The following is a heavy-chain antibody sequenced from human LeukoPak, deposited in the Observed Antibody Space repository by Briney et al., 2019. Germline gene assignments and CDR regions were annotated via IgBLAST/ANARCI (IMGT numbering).Heavy chain of an antibody. V-gene: IGHV3-48*03. CDR2: ISSSGSTI. CDR1: GFTFSIYE. Sequence: PGGSLTLSCAASGFTFSIYEMNWVRQAPGKGLEGVSYISSSGSTIYYADSVRGRFTISRDNAKNSLYLQMNSLRDEDTAVYYCARGGVYYYDSSGYYCDYWGQGTLVTVSS. J-gene: IGHJ4*02. CDR3: ARGGVYYYDSSGYYCDY. D-gene: IGHD3-22*01.